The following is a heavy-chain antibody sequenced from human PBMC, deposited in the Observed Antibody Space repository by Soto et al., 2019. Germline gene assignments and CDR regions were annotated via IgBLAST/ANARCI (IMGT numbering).Heavy chain of an antibody. CDR2: IYSGGST. J-gene: IGHJ6*03. V-gene: IGHV3-66*01. Sequence: GGSLRLSCAASGFTVSSNYMSWVRQAPGKGLEWVSVIYSGGSTYYADSVKGRFTISRDNSKNTLYLQMNSLRAEDTAVYYCARDLIAARRSYYYYYMDVWGKGTTVTSP. CDR3: ARDLIAARRSYYYYYMDV. D-gene: IGHD6-6*01. CDR1: GFTVSSNY.